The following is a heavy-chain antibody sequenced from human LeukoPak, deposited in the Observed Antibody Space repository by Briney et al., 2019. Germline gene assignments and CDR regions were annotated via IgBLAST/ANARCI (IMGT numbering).Heavy chain of an antibody. Sequence: GGSLRLSCAAFGFTFSDYYMNWIRQAPGKGLEWVSYISSSGSTIYYADSVKGRFTISRDNAKNSLYLQMNSLRAEDTAVYYCARAERYNWNDAADYWGQGTLVTVSS. CDR1: GFTFSDYY. V-gene: IGHV3-11*01. D-gene: IGHD1-1*01. J-gene: IGHJ4*02. CDR2: ISSSGSTI. CDR3: ARAERYNWNDAADY.